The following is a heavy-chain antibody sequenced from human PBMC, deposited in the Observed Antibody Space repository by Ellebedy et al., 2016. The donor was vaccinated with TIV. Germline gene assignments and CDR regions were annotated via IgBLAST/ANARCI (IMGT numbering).Heavy chain of an antibody. CDR1: GYTFTSYG. Sequence: AASVKVSCKASGYTFTSYGISWVRQAPGQGLELMGRIIPILGIANYAQKFQGRVTITADKSTSTAYMELSSLRSEDTAVYYCARDLTLDPWYFDLWGRGTLVTVSS. CDR2: IIPILGIA. CDR3: ARDLTLDPWYFDL. J-gene: IGHJ2*01. V-gene: IGHV1-69*04.